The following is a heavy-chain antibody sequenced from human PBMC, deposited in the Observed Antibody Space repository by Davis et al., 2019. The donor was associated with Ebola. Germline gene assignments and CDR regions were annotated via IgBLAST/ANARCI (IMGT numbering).Heavy chain of an antibody. CDR1: GYTFTSYD. Sequence: ASVKVSCKASGYTFTSYDINWVRQATGQGLEWMGWMNPNSGNTGYAQKFQGRVTMTRNTSISTAYMELSSLRSEDTAVYYCARDGLEWLLSMRRGGMDVWGQGTTVTVSS. CDR3: ARDGLEWLLSMRRGGMDV. D-gene: IGHD3-3*01. J-gene: IGHJ6*02. V-gene: IGHV1-8*01. CDR2: MNPNSGNT.